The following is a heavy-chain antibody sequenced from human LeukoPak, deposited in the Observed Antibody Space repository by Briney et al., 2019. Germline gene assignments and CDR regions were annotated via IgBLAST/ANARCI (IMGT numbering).Heavy chain of an antibody. CDR2: INQDGSEK. D-gene: IGHD3-9*01. Sequence: PGGSLRLSCAASGFTLSNYWLSWVRQAPGKGLEWVANINQDGSEKYYVDSVKGRFTISRDNAKNSLHLQMNSLRAEDTAVYYCARERPSSYDTLTGDYKAFDYWGQGTLVTVSS. CDR1: GFTLSNYW. CDR3: ARERPSSYDTLTGDYKAFDY. V-gene: IGHV3-7*01. J-gene: IGHJ4*02.